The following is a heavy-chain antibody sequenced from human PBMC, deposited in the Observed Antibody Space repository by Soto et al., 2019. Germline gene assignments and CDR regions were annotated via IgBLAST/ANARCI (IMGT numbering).Heavy chain of an antibody. Sequence: GTLRLSCAASGFTFSSYAMSWVRQAPGKGLEWVSAISGSGGSTYYADSVKGRFTISRDNSKNTLYLQMNSLSAEDTAVYYCAKVALNCSSTSCPTNAGTYYYMDVWGKGTTVTVSS. CDR1: GFTFSSYA. D-gene: IGHD2-2*01. CDR3: AKVALNCSSTSCPTNAGTYYYMDV. J-gene: IGHJ6*03. V-gene: IGHV3-23*01. CDR2: ISGSGGST.